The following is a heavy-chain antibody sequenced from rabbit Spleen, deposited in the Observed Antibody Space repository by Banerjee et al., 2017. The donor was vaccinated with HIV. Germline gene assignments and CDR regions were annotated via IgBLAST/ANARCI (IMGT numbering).Heavy chain of an antibody. CDR2: IDPIFGST. J-gene: IGHJ4*01. Sequence: HLKESGGGLVQPGGSLKLSCTASGFTLSSYYMNWVRQAPGKGLEWIGYIDPIFGSTYYASWVNGRFSISRENAQNTVDLKMNSLTAADTATYFCARDGAGGSYFALWGPGTLVTVS. CDR3: ARDGAGGSYFAL. V-gene: IGHV1S7*01. D-gene: IGHD8-1*01. CDR1: GFTLSSYY.